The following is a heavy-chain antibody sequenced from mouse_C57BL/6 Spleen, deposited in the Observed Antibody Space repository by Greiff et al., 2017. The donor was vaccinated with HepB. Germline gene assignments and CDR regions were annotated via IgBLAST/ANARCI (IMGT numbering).Heavy chain of an antibody. CDR1: GYSFTDYN. CDR3: ARVGGYAMEC. CDR2: INPNNGGT. D-gene: IGHD3-3*01. V-gene: IGHV1-22*01. Sequence: EVQLQQSGPELVKPGASVKISCKASGYSFTDYNMNWVKQSNGKSLEWIGYINPNNGGTSYNQKFKGKATLTVNKSSSTAYMELRSLTSEDSAVYYCARVGGYAMECWGQGASVTVSS. J-gene: IGHJ4*01.